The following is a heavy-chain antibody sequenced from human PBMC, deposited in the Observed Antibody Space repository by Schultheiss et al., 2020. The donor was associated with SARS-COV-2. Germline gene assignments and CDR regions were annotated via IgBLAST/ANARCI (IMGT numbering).Heavy chain of an antibody. CDR1: GFTFSSYS. CDR2: ISSSSSYI. CDR3: ARDCTVELRGYYYYYMDV. Sequence: GGSLRLSCAASGFTFSSYSMNWVRQAPGKGLEWVSSISSSSSYIYYADSVKGRFTISRDNAKNSLYLQMNSLRAEDTAVYYCARDCTVELRGYYYYYMDVWGKGTTVTVSS. D-gene: IGHD1-7*01. V-gene: IGHV3-21*01. J-gene: IGHJ6*03.